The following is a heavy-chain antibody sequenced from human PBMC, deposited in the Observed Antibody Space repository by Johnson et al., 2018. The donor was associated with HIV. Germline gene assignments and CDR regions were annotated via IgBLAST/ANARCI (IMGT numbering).Heavy chain of an antibody. J-gene: IGHJ3*01. D-gene: IGHD1-1*01. CDR1: GFTFNNYW. CDR3: ARSGPNWAFDF. Sequence: EVQLMESGGGLVQPGGSLRLSCAASGFTFNNYWMHWVRQAPGQGLVWVSRISSDGTDTYYADSVKGRFTISRDNAKNTMFVQMNSLRVEDTAVYYCARSGPNWAFDFWGQGTMVTVS. CDR2: ISSDGTDT. V-gene: IGHV3-74*02.